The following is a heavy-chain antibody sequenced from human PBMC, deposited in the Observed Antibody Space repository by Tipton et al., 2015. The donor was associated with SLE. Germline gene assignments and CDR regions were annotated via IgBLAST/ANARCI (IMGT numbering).Heavy chain of an antibody. Sequence: GSLRLSCAASGFTFSSYAMSWVRQAPGKGLEWVSAISGSGGSTYYADSVKGRFTISRDNSKNTLYLQMNSLRAEDTAVYYCAKDPNGDYEGDWFDPWGQGTLVTVSS. CDR2: ISGSGGST. CDR1: GFTFSSYA. CDR3: AKDPNGDYEGDWFDP. D-gene: IGHD4-17*01. J-gene: IGHJ5*02. V-gene: IGHV3-23*01.